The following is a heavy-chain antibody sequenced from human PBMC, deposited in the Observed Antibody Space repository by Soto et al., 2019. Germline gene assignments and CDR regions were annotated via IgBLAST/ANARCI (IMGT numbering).Heavy chain of an antibody. CDR2: VKRKTDGGTT. D-gene: IGHD3-10*01. CDR3: ATCYGSGTDCQEDYLAF. CDR1: GFTFTNAW. V-gene: IGHV3-15*01. J-gene: IGHJ4*02. Sequence: GGSLRLSCAASGFTFTNAWMSWVRQAPGKGLEWVGRVKRKTDGGTTDYAAPVKDRFNISRDDSKNTLYLQMNNLKTEDTAVYYCATCYGSGTDCQEDYLAFWGQGTPVTVSS.